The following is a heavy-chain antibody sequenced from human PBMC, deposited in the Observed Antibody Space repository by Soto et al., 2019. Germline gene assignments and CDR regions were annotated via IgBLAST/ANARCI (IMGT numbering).Heavy chain of an antibody. J-gene: IGHJ4*02. D-gene: IGHD2-2*01. V-gene: IGHV3-23*01. CDR1: EFTFSSYA. CDR2: ISGSGGST. Sequence: HPGGSLRLSCAASEFTFSSYAMSWVRQAPGKGLEWVSAISGSGGSTYYADSVKGRFTISRDNSKNTLYLQMNSLRAEDTAVYYCAKATYRGVVPAFFDSWGQGTLVTVSS. CDR3: AKATYRGVVPAFFDS.